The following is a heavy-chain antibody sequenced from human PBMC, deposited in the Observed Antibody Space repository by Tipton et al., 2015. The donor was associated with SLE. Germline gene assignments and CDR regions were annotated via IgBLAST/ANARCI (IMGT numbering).Heavy chain of an antibody. V-gene: IGHV1-2*06. J-gene: IGHJ2*01. CDR2: INLYSGGT. Sequence: QSGAEVKKPGASVKVSCETSGYTFTDYYLHWVRQAPGQGLEWVGRINLYSGGTKDTQKFQGRVTMTRDTSISTAYMELNNLTSDDTAVYYCAREGGDSNSWSDWYFDLWGRGTLVTVSA. D-gene: IGHD2/OR15-2a*01. CDR1: GYTFTDYY. CDR3: AREGGDSNSWSDWYFDL.